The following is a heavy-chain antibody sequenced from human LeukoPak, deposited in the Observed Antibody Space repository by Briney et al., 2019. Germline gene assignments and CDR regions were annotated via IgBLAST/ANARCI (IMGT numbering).Heavy chain of an antibody. Sequence: GGSLRLSCAASGFTVSSNYMGWVRQAPGKGLEWVSAIYSTGSTYYAHSVKGRFSISRDNSKNTLYLQMNSLRAEDTAVYYCAIDPVSSGPGYFVYWGGGIRVSVSS. CDR1: GFTVSSNY. V-gene: IGHV3-53*01. J-gene: IGHJ4*02. D-gene: IGHD3-22*01. CDR3: AIDPVSSGPGYFVY. CDR2: IYSTGST.